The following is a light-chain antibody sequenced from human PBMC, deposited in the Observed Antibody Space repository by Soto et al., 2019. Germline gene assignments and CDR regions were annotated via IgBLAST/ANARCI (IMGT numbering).Light chain of an antibody. Sequence: DVVLTQTPLSLSVTPGQPASISFKSSQSLLHNGGETYLFWYLQKPVQSPQLLIYEVSTRVSGVPDRFSGSGSGTDFTLEISRVETDDVGIYYCMQSTQLPPTFGQGTRLEIK. J-gene: IGKJ5*01. CDR1: QSLLHNGGETY. V-gene: IGKV2D-29*02. CDR3: MQSTQLPPT. CDR2: EVS.